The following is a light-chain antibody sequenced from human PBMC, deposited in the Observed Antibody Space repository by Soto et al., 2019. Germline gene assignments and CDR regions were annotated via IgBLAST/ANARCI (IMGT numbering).Light chain of an antibody. CDR2: RNN. CDR1: RSNIGTNY. Sequence: QSVLTQPPSASGTPGQRVTISCSGSRSNIGTNYVYWYQHLPGTAPKLLIYRNNEWPSGVPERFSGAKSGTSASLAISGLRSEDEGDYYWAAWDDSLTGWVFGGGTKVTVL. J-gene: IGLJ3*02. CDR3: AAWDDSLTGWV. V-gene: IGLV1-47*01.